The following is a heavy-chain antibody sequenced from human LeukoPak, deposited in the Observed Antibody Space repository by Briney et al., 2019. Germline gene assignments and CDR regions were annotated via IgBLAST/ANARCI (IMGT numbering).Heavy chain of an antibody. J-gene: IGHJ4*02. CDR3: AKDGEVGASTWFAY. D-gene: IGHD1-26*01. V-gene: IGHV3-23*01. Sequence: GGSLRLSCAASGFTFSSYAMSWVRQAPGKGLEWVSAISGSGASTYYADSVKGRFTISRDNSKNTLYLQLNSLRAEDMAVYYCAKDGEVGASTWFAYWGQGTLVTVPS. CDR1: GFTFSSYA. CDR2: ISGSGAST.